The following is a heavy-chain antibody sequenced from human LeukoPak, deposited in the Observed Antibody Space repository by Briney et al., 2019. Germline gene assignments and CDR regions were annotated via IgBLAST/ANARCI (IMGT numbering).Heavy chain of an antibody. V-gene: IGHV1-2*02. Sequence: ASVKVSCTASGYTFTGYYMHWVRQAPGQGLEWMGWINPNSGGTNYAQKFQGRVPMTRDTSISTAYMELSRLRSDDTAVYYCARLYLPATRFDYWGQGTLVTVSS. CDR1: GYTFTGYY. CDR3: ARLYLPATRFDY. CDR2: INPNSGGT. J-gene: IGHJ4*02. D-gene: IGHD5-24*01.